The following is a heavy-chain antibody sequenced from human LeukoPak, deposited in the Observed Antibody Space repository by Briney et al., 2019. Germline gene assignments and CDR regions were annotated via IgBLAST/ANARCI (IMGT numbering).Heavy chain of an antibody. CDR2: IWYDGSNK. CDR1: GFTFSNYG. Sequence: PGRSLRLSCSASGFTFSNYGMHWVRQAPGKGLEWVAVIWYDGSNKYYADSVKGRFTISRDNSKNTLDLQMNSLRAEDTAVYYCARDQTGVRGGLGQWGQGTLVTVSS. J-gene: IGHJ4*02. D-gene: IGHD3-10*01. V-gene: IGHV3-33*08. CDR3: ARDQTGVRGGLGQ.